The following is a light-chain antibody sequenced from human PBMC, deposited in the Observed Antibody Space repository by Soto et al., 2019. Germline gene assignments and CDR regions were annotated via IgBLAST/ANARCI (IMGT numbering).Light chain of an antibody. CDR1: QSINYN. J-gene: IGKJ2*01. CDR3: QQYKNSYT. CDR2: GAS. V-gene: IGKV3-15*01. Sequence: EIVMTQSPATLSVSPGERVTLSCRASQSINYNLAWYQQKPGQAPRLLIQGASTRATGIPVRFSGSGSGTEFTLTISRLQAEDFAVYYCQQYKNSYTFGQGTKLEIK.